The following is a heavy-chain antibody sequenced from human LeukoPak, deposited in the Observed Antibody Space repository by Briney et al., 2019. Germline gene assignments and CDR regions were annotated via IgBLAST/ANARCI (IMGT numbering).Heavy chain of an antibody. CDR3: ARNFDMKGFDP. J-gene: IGHJ5*02. Sequence: ASVKVSCKASGYTFTGCYMNWVRQAPGQGLEWMGWINSDSGFTKYAQKFQGRVTMTRDTSITTVYMDLTRLTSDDTAVYYCARNFDMKGFDPWGQGTLFTVSS. V-gene: IGHV1-2*02. CDR1: GYTFTGCY. CDR2: INSDSGFT. D-gene: IGHD3-9*01.